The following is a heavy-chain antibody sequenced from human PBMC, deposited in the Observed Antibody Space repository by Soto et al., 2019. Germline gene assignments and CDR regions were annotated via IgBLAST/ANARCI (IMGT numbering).Heavy chain of an antibody. J-gene: IGHJ6*02. Sequence: EAQLLESGGGLVQPGGSLRLSCAASGFTFSTYPMSWVRQAPGKGLEWVSDISGSGISTYYTDSVKGRFTISRDNSKNTVFLQMNSLRDEDTAVYYCVKPPVITASYYYYDMDVWGQGTTVTVSS. CDR2: ISGSGIST. D-gene: IGHD4-4*01. CDR3: VKPPVITASYYYYDMDV. V-gene: IGHV3-23*01. CDR1: GFTFSTYP.